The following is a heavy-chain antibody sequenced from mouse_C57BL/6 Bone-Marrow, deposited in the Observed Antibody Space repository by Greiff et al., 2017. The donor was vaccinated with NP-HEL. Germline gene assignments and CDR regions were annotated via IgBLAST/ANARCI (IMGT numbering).Heavy chain of an antibody. D-gene: IGHD4-1*01. CDR3: ARWGTGTFDY. CDR2: INPYNGGT. J-gene: IGHJ2*01. Sequence: VQLKESGPVLVKPGASVKMSCKASGYTFTDYYMNWVKQSHGKSLEWIGVINPYNGGTSYNQKFKGKATLTVDKSSSTAYMELNSLTSEDSAVYYCARWGTGTFDYWGQGTTLTVSS. V-gene: IGHV1-19*01. CDR1: GYTFTDYY.